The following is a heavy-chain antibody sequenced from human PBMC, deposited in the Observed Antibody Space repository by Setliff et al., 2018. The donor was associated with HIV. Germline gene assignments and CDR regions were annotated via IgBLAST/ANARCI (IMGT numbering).Heavy chain of an antibody. CDR3: ATTTIFEVPRYYYYYMDV. J-gene: IGHJ6*03. V-gene: IGHV4-4*07. CDR1: GGAISSYY. CDR2: IYTSGSS. D-gene: IGHD3-3*01. Sequence: SETLSLTCTVSGGAISSYYWGWIRQSAGRGLEWIGRIYTSGSSKNNPSFESRVTISVDTSKNQFSLKLSSVTAADTAVYYCATTTIFEVPRYYYYYMDVWGKGTTVTVSS.